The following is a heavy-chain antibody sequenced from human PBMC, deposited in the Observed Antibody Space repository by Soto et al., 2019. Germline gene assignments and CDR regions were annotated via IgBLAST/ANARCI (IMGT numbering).Heavy chain of an antibody. D-gene: IGHD5-18*01. CDR1: GYTFTLYT. CDR3: AKLGGGYIFGPYLDY. Sequence: QVQIVQSGAEVKKPGASVKVSCKTSGYTFTLYTIHWVRQAPGQRLEWMGWINTGNGNTKYSQRFQGRVTISRDTSTSTAYMELSNLTSEDTAVYYCAKLGGGYIFGPYLDYWGQGTLVTVSS. CDR2: INTGNGNT. J-gene: IGHJ4*02. V-gene: IGHV1-3*04.